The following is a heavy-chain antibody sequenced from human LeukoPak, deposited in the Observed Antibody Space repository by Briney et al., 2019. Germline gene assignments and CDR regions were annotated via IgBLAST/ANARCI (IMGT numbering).Heavy chain of an antibody. J-gene: IGHJ4*02. D-gene: IGHD6-13*01. Sequence: GESLKISCKGSGYSFTTYWIAWVRQMPGKGLEWMGIIYPGDSDARYSPSFQGQVTISADKSISTAYLQWSGLKASDTAMYYCARHSEGSSSWNYWGQGTLVTVSS. CDR1: GYSFTTYW. V-gene: IGHV5-51*01. CDR2: IYPGDSDA. CDR3: ARHSEGSSSWNY.